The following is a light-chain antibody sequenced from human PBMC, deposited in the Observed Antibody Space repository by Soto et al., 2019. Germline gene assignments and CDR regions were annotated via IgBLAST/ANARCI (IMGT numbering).Light chain of an antibody. CDR1: QSVSSD. J-gene: IGKJ5*01. CDR2: GAS. Sequence: EIVMTQSPATLSVSPGERVTLSCRASQSVSSDLAWYQQKPGQAPRLLIYGASIRATDIPARFSGSGSGTEFTLTISSLQSDDFALYYCQQYNNRPPVTFGQRTRLKIK. CDR3: QQYNNRPPVT. V-gene: IGKV3-15*01.